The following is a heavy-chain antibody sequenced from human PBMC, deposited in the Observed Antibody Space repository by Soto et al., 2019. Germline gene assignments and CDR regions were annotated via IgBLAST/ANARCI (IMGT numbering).Heavy chain of an antibody. CDR3: AREVATYYYDSSGYYIDY. Sequence: SETLSLTCSVSGGSISSGGYYWSWIRQHPGKGLEWIGYIYYSGGTYYNPSLQSRVTMSLDTSKNHFSLKLSSVTAADTAVYYCAREVATYYYDSSGYYIDYWGQGTLVTVSS. D-gene: IGHD3-22*01. V-gene: IGHV4-31*03. CDR1: GGSISSGGYY. J-gene: IGHJ4*02. CDR2: IYYSGGT.